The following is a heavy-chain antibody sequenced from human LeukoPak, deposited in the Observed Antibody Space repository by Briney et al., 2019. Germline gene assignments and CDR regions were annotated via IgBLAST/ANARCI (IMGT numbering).Heavy chain of an antibody. J-gene: IGHJ6*02. CDR3: ARGVGTMVRGVTSGMDV. V-gene: IGHV4-34*01. CDR2: INHSGST. CDR1: GGSFSGYY. Sequence: SETLSLTCAVYGGSFSGYYWSWVRQPPGKGLELIGEINHSGSTNYNPSLKSRVTISVDTSKNQFSLKLSSVTAADTAVYYCARGVGTMVRGVTSGMDVWGQGTTVTVSS. D-gene: IGHD3-10*01.